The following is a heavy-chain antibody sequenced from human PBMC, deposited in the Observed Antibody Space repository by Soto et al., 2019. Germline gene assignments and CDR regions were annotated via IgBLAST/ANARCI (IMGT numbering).Heavy chain of an antibody. CDR3: ARGNSSGDSSSSTNYYYGMDV. J-gene: IGHJ6*02. CDR1: GYTFTGYY. V-gene: IGHV1-2*04. Sequence: QVQLVQSGAEVKKPGASVKVSCKASGYTFTGYYMHWVRQAPGQGLEWMGWINPNSGGTNYAQKFQGWVSMTRDTSISTAYMELSRLRSDDPAVYYCARGNSSGDSSSSTNYYYGMDVWGQGTTVTVSS. CDR2: INPNSGGT. D-gene: IGHD6-6*01.